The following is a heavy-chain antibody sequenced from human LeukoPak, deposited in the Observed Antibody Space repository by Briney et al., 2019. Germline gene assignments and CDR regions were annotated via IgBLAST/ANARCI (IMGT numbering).Heavy chain of an antibody. CDR2: INHSGST. D-gene: IGHD5-12*01. CDR1: GGSFSGYY. CDR3: ARDLVAKGFDP. V-gene: IGHV4-34*01. Sequence: SETLSLTCAVYGGSFSGYYWSWIRQPPGKGLEWIGEINHSGSTNYNPSLKSRVTISVDTSKNQFSLKLSSVTAADTAVYYCARDLVAKGFDPWGQGTLVTVSS. J-gene: IGHJ5*02.